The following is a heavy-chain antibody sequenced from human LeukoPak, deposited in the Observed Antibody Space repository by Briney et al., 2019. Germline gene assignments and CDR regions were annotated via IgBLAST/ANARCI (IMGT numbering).Heavy chain of an antibody. CDR1: GFTFSSYS. J-gene: IGHJ4*02. CDR3: ARGPFMVRGVIYFDY. CDR2: ISSSSSYI. Sequence: EGSLRLSCAASGFTFSSYSMNWVRQAPGKGLEWVSSISSSSSYIYYADSVKGRFTISRDNAKNSLYLQMNSLRAEDTAVYYCARGPFMVRGVIYFDYWGQGTLVTVSS. D-gene: IGHD3-10*01. V-gene: IGHV3-21*01.